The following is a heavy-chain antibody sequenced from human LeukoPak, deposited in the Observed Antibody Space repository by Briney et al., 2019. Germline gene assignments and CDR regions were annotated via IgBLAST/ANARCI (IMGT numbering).Heavy chain of an antibody. CDR3: ATNSIAAAQRGFDY. D-gene: IGHD6-25*01. J-gene: IGHJ4*02. Sequence: GASVKVSCKVSGYTLTELSMHWVRQAPGKGLEWMGGFDPEDGETIYAQKFQGRVTMTEDTSTDTAYMELSSLRSEDTAVYYCATNSIAAAQRGFDYWGQGTLVTVSS. CDR1: GYTLTELS. V-gene: IGHV1-24*01. CDR2: FDPEDGET.